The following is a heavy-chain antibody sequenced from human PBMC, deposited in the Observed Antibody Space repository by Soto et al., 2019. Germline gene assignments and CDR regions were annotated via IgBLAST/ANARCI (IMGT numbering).Heavy chain of an antibody. CDR3: APGGYCSSTSCSRKYYYGMDV. Sequence: EVQLLESGGGLVQPGGSLRLSCAASEFTFSSYATSWVRQAPGKGLEWVSSISSSGGSTYYADSVKGRFTISRDNSKNTLFLQMNTLRAEDTAVYYCAPGGYCSSTSCSRKYYYGMDVWGQGTTVTVSS. D-gene: IGHD2-2*01. CDR1: EFTFSSYA. V-gene: IGHV3-23*01. J-gene: IGHJ6*02. CDR2: ISSSGGST.